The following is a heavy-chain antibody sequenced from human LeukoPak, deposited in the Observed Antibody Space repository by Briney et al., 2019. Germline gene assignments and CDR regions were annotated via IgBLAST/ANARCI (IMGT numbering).Heavy chain of an antibody. J-gene: IGHJ6*03. CDR1: GVSITSSTYF. V-gene: IGHV4-61*02. CDR2: MDFSGST. D-gene: IGHD2-2*01. CDR3: ARLVPAATYYYYYMDV. Sequence: SETLSLTCSVSGVSITSSTYFWSWIRQPAGKALEWIGRMDFSGSTNYNPSLRSRVTLSLDTSKNQFSLKLSSVTAADTAVYYCARLVPAATYYYYYMDVWGKGTTVTVSS.